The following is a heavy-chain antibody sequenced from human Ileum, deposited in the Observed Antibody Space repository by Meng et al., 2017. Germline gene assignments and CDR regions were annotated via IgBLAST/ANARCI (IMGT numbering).Heavy chain of an antibody. D-gene: IGHD3-22*01. V-gene: IGHV4-61*01. Sequence: QVPLQEAGPGLVCDSETLSLTCTISGGSVNTGSYYWSWIRQHPGKGLEWIGYMYFSGSAKYNASLKSRVSISVDTSKKQFSLNLTSVTAADTAVYYCARGHYDKYFDSWGQGTLVTVSS. CDR2: MYFSGSA. J-gene: IGHJ4*02. CDR1: GGSVNTGSYY. CDR3: ARGHYDKYFDS.